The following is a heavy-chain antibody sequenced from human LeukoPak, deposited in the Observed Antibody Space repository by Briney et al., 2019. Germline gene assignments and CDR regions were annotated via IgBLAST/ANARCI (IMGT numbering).Heavy chain of an antibody. D-gene: IGHD3-22*01. J-gene: IGHJ4*02. Sequence: GGSLRLSCAASGFTFSSYGMHWVRQAPGKGLEYVSAINSNGGRTYYADSVKGRFTISRDNSKNTLFLQMSSLRVEDTAVYYCVKDLYYDNSGYYSGAFDYWGQGTLVTVSS. CDR3: VKDLYYDNSGYYSGAFDY. CDR1: GFTFSSYG. CDR2: INSNGGRT. V-gene: IGHV3-64D*06.